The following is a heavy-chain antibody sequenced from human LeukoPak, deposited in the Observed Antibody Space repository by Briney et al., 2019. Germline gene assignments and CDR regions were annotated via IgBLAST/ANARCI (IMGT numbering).Heavy chain of an antibody. D-gene: IGHD3-22*01. CDR3: AKPNYYDSSGYYNYFDY. V-gene: IGHV3-30-3*02. Sequence: GGSLRLSCAASGFTFSSYAMHWVRQAPGKGLEWVAIISYDGSNKYYADSVKGRFTISRDNSKNTLYLQMNSLRAEDTAVYYCAKPNYYDSSGYYNYFDYWGQGTLVTVSS. CDR1: GFTFSSYA. J-gene: IGHJ4*02. CDR2: ISYDGSNK.